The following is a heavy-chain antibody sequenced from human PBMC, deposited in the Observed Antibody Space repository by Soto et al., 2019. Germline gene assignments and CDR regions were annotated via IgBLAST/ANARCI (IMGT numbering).Heavy chain of an antibody. CDR1: GGTFSSYA. D-gene: IGHD3-22*01. CDR2: IIPIFGTA. J-gene: IGHJ6*02. CDR3: AMYYYDSSGYYFTTHEAGGMDV. Sequence: QVQLVQSGAEVKKPGPSVKVSCKASGGTFSSYAISWVRQAPGQGLEWMGGIIPIFGTANYAQKFQGRVTISADESTSTASMELSRLKSEDTAVYYCAMYYYDSSGYYFTTHEAGGMDVWGQGTTVTVSS. V-gene: IGHV1-69*01.